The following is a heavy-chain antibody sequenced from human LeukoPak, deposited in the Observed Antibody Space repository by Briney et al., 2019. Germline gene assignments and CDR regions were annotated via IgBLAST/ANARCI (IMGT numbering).Heavy chain of an antibody. V-gene: IGHV3-23*01. Sequence: PGGSLRLSCAASGFTFSSYAMSWVHQAPGKGLEWVSAISGSGGSTYYADSVKGRFTISRDNSKNTLYLQMNSLRAEDTAVYYCAKERLYASGSSYFDYWGQGTLVTVSS. J-gene: IGHJ4*02. CDR3: AKERLYASGSSYFDY. CDR2: ISGSGGST. D-gene: IGHD3-10*01. CDR1: GFTFSSYA.